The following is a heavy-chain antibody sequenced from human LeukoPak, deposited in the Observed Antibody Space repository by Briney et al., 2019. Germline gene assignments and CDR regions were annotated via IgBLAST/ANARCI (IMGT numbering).Heavy chain of an antibody. CDR2: INHSGST. CDR1: GGSFSGYY. V-gene: IGHV4-34*01. CDR3: ARGSQLLWFGELLYVYRENWFDP. Sequence: PSETLSLTCAVYGGSFSGYYWSWIRRPPGKGLEWIGEINHSGSTNYNPSLKSRVTISVDTSKNQFSLKLSSVTAADTAVYYCARGSQLLWFGELLYVYRENWFDPWGQGTLVTVSS. J-gene: IGHJ5*02. D-gene: IGHD3-10*01.